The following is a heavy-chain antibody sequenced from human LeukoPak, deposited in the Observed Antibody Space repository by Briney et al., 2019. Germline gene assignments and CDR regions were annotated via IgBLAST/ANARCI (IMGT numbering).Heavy chain of an antibody. CDR1: GGSISSGSYY. J-gene: IGHJ4*02. Sequence: SQTLSLTCSVSGGSISSGSYYWRWIRQPAGKGLEWIGRIYTSGSTNYSPSLKCRVTISVDTSKNQFSLKLSSVTAADTAVYYCAREGEGYCSGGSCYGFDYWGQGTLVTVSS. V-gene: IGHV4-61*02. CDR2: IYTSGST. D-gene: IGHD2-15*01. CDR3: AREGEGYCSGGSCYGFDY.